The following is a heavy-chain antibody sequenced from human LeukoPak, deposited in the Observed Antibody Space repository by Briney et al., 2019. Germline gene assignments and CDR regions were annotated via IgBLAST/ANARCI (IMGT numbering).Heavy chain of an antibody. V-gene: IGHV1-69*05. J-gene: IGHJ2*01. CDR1: GGTFSSYA. D-gene: IGHD6-13*01. CDR2: IIPIFGTA. Sequence: SVKVSCKASGGTFSSYAISWVRQAPGQGLEWMGGIIPIFGTANYAQKFQGRVTITRDTSASTAYMELSSLRSEDTAVYYCARAPGMAAAGWYFDLWGRGTLVTVSS. CDR3: ARAPGMAAAGWYFDL.